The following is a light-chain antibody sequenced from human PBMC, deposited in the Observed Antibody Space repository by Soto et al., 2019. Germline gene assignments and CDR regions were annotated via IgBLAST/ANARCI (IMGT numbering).Light chain of an antibody. CDR1: HSVSSSY. V-gene: IGKV3-20*01. Sequence: EIALTPSPGNLSLSPGERTTLSCRACHSVSSSYLAWYHQKTGQXPRLLIYGASSRATGIPDRFSDIGSGTDLTLTISRLEPEDVEVYDGQQYGSSPRTFGQGTKGEIK. CDR3: QQYGSSPRT. J-gene: IGKJ1*01. CDR2: GAS.